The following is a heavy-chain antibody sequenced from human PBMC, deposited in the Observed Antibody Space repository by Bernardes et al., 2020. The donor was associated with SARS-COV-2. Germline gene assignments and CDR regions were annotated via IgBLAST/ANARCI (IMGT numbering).Heavy chain of an antibody. V-gene: IGHV3-23*01. D-gene: IGHD2-21*02. CDR3: AKDYCGGDCDFFDY. CDR2: VSGSGDT. CDR1: GFTLDTFA. Sequence: GSLRLPCAASGFTLDTFAMSWVRQAPGKGLEWVSGVSGSGDTYYADSVKGRFTISRDNSKNILFLQMNNLRAEDTAVYYCAKDYCGGDCDFFDYWGQGTVVTVSS. J-gene: IGHJ4*02.